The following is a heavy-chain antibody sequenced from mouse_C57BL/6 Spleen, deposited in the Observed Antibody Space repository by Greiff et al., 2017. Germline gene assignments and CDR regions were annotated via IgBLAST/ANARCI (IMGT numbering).Heavy chain of an antibody. V-gene: IGHV5-17*01. J-gene: IGHJ4*01. D-gene: IGHD2-1*01. CDR3: ARGYGNYVFYAMDY. CDR1: GFTFSDYG. CDR2: ISSGSSTI. Sequence: EVQVVESGGGLVKPGGSLKLSCAASGFTFSDYGMHWVRQAPEKGLEWVAYISSGSSTIYYADTVKGRFTISRDNAKNTLFLQMTSLRSEDTAMYYCARGYGNYVFYAMDYWGQGTSVTVSS.